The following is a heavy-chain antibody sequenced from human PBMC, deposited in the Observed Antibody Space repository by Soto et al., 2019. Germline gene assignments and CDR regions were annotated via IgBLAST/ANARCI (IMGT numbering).Heavy chain of an antibody. Sequence: SETLSLTCTVSGGSVRSGSYYWSWIRQPPGKGLEWIGNIFHSGTTNYNASLRSRVSMSVDTPTNQFSLKLMSVTAADTAVYYCARVHITGPVHSWGQGNLVTSPQ. J-gene: IGHJ4*02. CDR2: IFHSGTT. CDR3: ARVHITGPVHS. CDR1: GGSVRSGSYY. D-gene: IGHD1-20*01. V-gene: IGHV4-61*01.